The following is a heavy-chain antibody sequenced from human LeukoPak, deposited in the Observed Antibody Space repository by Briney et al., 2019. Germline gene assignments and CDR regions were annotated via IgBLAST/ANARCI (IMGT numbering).Heavy chain of an antibody. J-gene: IGHJ5*02. D-gene: IGHD2-2*01. CDR2: IHYSGGT. CDR3: ARGGYCSSTSCSAPWFDP. CDR1: GGSISNGGYY. V-gene: IGHV4-31*03. Sequence: PSETLSLTCTVSGGSISNGGYYWSWIRQHPGKGPEWIGFIHYSGGTYYNPSLKSRVTISVDTSKNQFSLRLSSVTAADTALYYCARGGYCSSTSCSAPWFDPWGQGTLVTVSS.